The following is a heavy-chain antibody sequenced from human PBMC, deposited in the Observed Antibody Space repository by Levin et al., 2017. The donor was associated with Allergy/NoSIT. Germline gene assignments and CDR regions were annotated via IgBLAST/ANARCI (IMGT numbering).Heavy chain of an antibody. CDR3: AKFTRPAGFYDSSDSYDI. D-gene: IGHD3-22*01. Sequence: PGGSLRLSCAASGFTFSSYAMSWVRQAPGKGLEWVSGIHDSGRYTYYADSVKGRFTISRDNSKNTLYLQMNSLRVEDTAVYYCAKFTRPAGFYDSSDSYDIWGQGTMVTVSS. J-gene: IGHJ3*02. CDR2: IHDSGRYT. V-gene: IGHV3-23*01. CDR1: GFTFSSYA.